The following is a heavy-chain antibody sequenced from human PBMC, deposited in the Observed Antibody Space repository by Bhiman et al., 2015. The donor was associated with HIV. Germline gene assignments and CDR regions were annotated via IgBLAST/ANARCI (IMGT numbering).Heavy chain of an antibody. J-gene: IGHJ4*01. CDR3: ATDRPGDYETYFDS. CDR2: ISSGRSYI. D-gene: IGHD4-17*01. V-gene: IGHV3-21*01. Sequence: VQLVESGGGVVQPGRSLRLSCAASGFTFNSYTMHWVRQAPGKGLEWVSCISSGRSYIYYADSVKGRFTVSRDNTKNSLFLQMDSLRAEDTAVYYCATDRPGDYETYFDSWGHGTLVTVSS. CDR1: GFTFNSYT.